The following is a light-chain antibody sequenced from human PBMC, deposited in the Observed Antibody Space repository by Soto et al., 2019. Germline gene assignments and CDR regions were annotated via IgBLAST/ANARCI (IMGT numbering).Light chain of an antibody. Sequence: EIVMTQSPAILSVSPGDRATLSCRAGQSVSNNLAWYQQKPGQTPRLVIYGASNRATGVPARFSGSVSGTDFTLTISSLQSEDFAVYYCLQYDDWHRTFGQGTKVEIK. CDR2: GAS. J-gene: IGKJ1*01. V-gene: IGKV3-15*01. CDR1: QSVSNN. CDR3: LQYDDWHRT.